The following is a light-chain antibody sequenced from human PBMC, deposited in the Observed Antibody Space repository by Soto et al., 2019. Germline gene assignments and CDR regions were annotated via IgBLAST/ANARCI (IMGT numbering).Light chain of an antibody. V-gene: IGLV1-40*01. J-gene: IGLJ1*01. CDR2: DKT. CDR3: QSYDTTLRAYL. CDR1: SSNIGAGYD. Sequence: QSVLPQPPSVSGAPGQRVTISCTGGSSNIGAGYDVHWYQQLPGTAPKLLISDKTSRPSGVPDRFSASKSGTSASLAITGLQAEDEAVYYCQSYDTTLRAYLFGTGTKVTVL.